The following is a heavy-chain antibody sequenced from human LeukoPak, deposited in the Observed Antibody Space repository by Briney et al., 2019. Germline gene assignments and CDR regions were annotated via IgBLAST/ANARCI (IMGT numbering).Heavy chain of an antibody. CDR3: AKTYMWSIDAFHI. Sequence: GGSLRLSCAASGFTFSNYAMSWVRQAPGKGLEWVSGITARADSTYYAYSVKGRVTISRDNSKNPLFLQLNSLRAEDAAVYYCAKTYMWSIDAFHIWGQGTMVTVSS. V-gene: IGHV3-23*01. CDR2: ITARADST. D-gene: IGHD2-8*02. CDR1: GFTFSNYA. J-gene: IGHJ3*02.